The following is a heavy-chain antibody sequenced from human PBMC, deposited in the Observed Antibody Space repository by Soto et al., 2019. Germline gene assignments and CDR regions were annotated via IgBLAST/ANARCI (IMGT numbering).Heavy chain of an antibody. CDR2: IYYSGST. V-gene: IGHV4-59*01. CDR1: GGSISSYY. J-gene: IGHJ5*02. Sequence: SETLSLTCTVSGGSISSYYWSWIWQPPGKGLEWIGYIYYSGSTNYNPSLKSRVTISVDTSKNQFSLKLSSVTAADTAVYYCARGGKQPDWFDPWGQGTLVTVSS. CDR3: ARGGKQPDWFDP.